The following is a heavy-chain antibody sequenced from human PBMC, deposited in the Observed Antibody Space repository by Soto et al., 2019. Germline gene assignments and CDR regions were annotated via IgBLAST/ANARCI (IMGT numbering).Heavy chain of an antibody. Sequence: EVQLVESGGGLVQPGGSLRLSCAASGFTFSNDWMHWVRQAAGKGLVWVSRINMDGSRTNYADSVKGRFTISRDNAKNTLYLQRNSLRVDDTAIYFCARGPRGVYGNDYWGQGALVTVSS. D-gene: IGHD2-8*02. CDR1: GFTFSNDW. V-gene: IGHV3-74*01. CDR3: ARGPRGVYGNDY. J-gene: IGHJ4*02. CDR2: INMDGSRT.